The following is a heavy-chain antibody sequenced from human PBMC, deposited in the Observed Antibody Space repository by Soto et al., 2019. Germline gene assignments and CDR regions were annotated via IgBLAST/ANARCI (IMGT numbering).Heavy chain of an antibody. CDR1: GGSISSGDYF. CDR3: ARGLVIRPYYYTGWTS. CDR2: ISSIGST. V-gene: IGHV4-30-4*01. J-gene: IGHJ6*02. D-gene: IGHD3-9*01. Sequence: QVQLQESGPGLVKPSQTLSLTCTVSGGSISSGDYFWSWIRQSPGKGLEWIGYISSIGSTYYNPFLKSRVSVSRDTSKDQFSLKLSSVTTTDTAVYYCARGLVIRPYYYTGWTSGAKGPRSPSP.